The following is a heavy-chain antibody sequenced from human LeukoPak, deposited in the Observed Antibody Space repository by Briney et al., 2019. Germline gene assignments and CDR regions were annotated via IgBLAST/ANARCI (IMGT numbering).Heavy chain of an antibody. CDR3: ARAPPPLDCSSTSCPFDY. J-gene: IGHJ4*02. CDR1: GFTFSDYY. V-gene: IGHV3-11*04. Sequence: GGSLRLSCAASGFTFSDYYMSWIRQAPGQGLEWVSYISSSGSTIYYADSVKGRFTISRDNAKNSLYLQMNSLRAEDTAVYYCARAPPPLDCSSTSCPFDYWGQGTLVTVSS. CDR2: ISSSGSTI. D-gene: IGHD2-2*01.